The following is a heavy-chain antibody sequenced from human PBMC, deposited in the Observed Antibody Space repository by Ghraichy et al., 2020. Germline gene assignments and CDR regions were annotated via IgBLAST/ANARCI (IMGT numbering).Heavy chain of an antibody. V-gene: IGHV3-11*01. CDR2: ISSSGSTI. Sequence: GGSLRLSCAASGFTFSDYYMSWIRQAPGKGLEWVSYISSSGSTIYYADSVKGRFTISRDNAKNSLYLQMNSLRAEDTAVYYCASWAQTGGLPFDYWGQGTLVTVSS. CDR1: GFTFSDYY. D-gene: IGHD3-16*01. CDR3: ASWAQTGGLPFDY. J-gene: IGHJ4*02.